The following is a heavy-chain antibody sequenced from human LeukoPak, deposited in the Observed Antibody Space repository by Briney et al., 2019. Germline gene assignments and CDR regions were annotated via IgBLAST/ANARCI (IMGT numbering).Heavy chain of an antibody. J-gene: IGHJ4*02. CDR2: ISAYNGNT. V-gene: IGHV1-18*03. CDR1: GYTFTSYG. D-gene: IGHD6-13*01. CDR3: ARGPIAAVAFFDY. Sequence: ASVKVSCKASGYTFTSYGISWVRQAPGQGLEWMGWISAYNGNTNYAQKLQGRVTITRDTSASTAYMELSSLRSEDMAVYYCARGPIAAVAFFDYWGQGTLVTVSS.